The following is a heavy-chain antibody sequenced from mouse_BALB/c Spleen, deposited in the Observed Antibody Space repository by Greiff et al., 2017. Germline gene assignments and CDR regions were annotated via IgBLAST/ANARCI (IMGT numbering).Heavy chain of an antibody. V-gene: IGHV1-18*01. CDR1: GYTFTDYN. CDR3: ARVRSMITRAMDY. J-gene: IGHJ4*01. Sequence: EVQVVESGPELVKPGASVKIPCKASGYTFTDYNMDWVKQSHGKSLEWIGDINPNNGGTIYNQKFKGKATLTVDKSSSTAYMELRSLTSEDTAVYYCARVRSMITRAMDYWGQGTSVTVSS. CDR2: INPNNGGT. D-gene: IGHD2-4*01.